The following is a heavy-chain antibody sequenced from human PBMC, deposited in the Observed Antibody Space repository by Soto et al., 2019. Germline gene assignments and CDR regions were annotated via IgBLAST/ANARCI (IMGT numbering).Heavy chain of an antibody. D-gene: IGHD3-16*02. CDR2: IYWDNDK. J-gene: IGHJ3*02. V-gene: IGHV2-5*02. CDR1: GFSLDTRTAG. Sequence: QITLKESGPTLVEPTQTLTLTCTFSGFSLDTRTAGVGWIRQPPGKALEWVAIIYWDNDKRYSPSLRSRLAIDKDTSKNQVVLTMTALAPVDTGTYYCAHIMITYGGVIGLDAFDIWGQGTMVTVSS. CDR3: AHIMITYGGVIGLDAFDI.